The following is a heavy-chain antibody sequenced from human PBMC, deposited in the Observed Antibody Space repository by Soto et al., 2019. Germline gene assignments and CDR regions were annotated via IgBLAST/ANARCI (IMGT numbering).Heavy chain of an antibody. Sequence: PSETLSLTCAVYGGSFSGYYWSWIRQPPGKGLEWIGEINHSGSTNYNPSLKSRVTISVDTSKNQFSLKLSSVTAADTAVYYCARRPSRQLEQDYWGQGTLVTVSS. CDR2: INHSGST. CDR3: ARRPSRQLEQDY. V-gene: IGHV4-34*01. CDR1: GGSFSGYY. J-gene: IGHJ4*02. D-gene: IGHD6-13*01.